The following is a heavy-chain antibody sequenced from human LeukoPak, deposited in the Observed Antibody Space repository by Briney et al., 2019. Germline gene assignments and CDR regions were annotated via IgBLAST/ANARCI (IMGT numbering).Heavy chain of an antibody. J-gene: IGHJ4*02. V-gene: IGHV3-21*01. D-gene: IGHD4-17*01. CDR1: GFTFSSYS. Sequence: GGSLRLSCAASGFTFSSYSMNWVRQAPGKGLEWVSSISSSSSYIYYADSVKGRFTISRDNAKNSLYLQMNSLRAEDTAVYYCARDQGGTYGDYVPSLDYWGQGTLVTVSS. CDR3: ARDQGGTYGDYVPSLDY. CDR2: ISSSSSYI.